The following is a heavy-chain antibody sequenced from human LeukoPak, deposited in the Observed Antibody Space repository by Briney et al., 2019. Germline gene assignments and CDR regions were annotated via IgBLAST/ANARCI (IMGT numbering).Heavy chain of an antibody. D-gene: IGHD1-14*01. J-gene: IGHJ6*03. Sequence: SGGCLRLSCAAAGFTFDDSGMSWVRQAPGEGLEWDAGINGNGGSTGYADSVKGRFTISRDNPKNSLYLQMNSLRAEDTALYYCARASNQYYYYMDVWGKGTTVTVSS. CDR3: ARASNQYYYYMDV. CDR2: INGNGGST. V-gene: IGHV3-20*04. CDR1: GFTFDDSG.